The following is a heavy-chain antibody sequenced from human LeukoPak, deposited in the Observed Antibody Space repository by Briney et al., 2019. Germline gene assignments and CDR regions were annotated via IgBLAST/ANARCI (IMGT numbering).Heavy chain of an antibody. CDR3: ARANYITIFGVVVIPNYYYYGMDV. CDR2: MNPNSGNT. J-gene: IGHJ6*02. CDR1: GYTFTSYD. V-gene: IGHV1-8*01. Sequence: ASVKVSCKASGYTFTSYDINWVRQATGQGLEWMGWMNPNSGNTGYAQKFQGRVTMTRNTSISTAYMELSSLRSEDTAVYYCARANYITIFGVVVIPNYYYYGMDVWGQGTTVTVSS. D-gene: IGHD3-3*01.